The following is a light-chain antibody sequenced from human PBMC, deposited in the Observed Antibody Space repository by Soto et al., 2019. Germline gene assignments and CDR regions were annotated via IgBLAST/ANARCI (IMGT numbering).Light chain of an antibody. Sequence: QSALTQPPSASGSPGQSVTISCTGTSSDIGGYNYVSWYQQHPGKAPKLIIYEVSKRPSGVPDRFSGSKSGNTASLTVSGLQAEDEADYYCSSYTLSNTLVFGGGTKVTVL. CDR1: SSDIGGYNY. V-gene: IGLV2-8*01. J-gene: IGLJ2*01. CDR2: EVS. CDR3: SSYTLSNTLV.